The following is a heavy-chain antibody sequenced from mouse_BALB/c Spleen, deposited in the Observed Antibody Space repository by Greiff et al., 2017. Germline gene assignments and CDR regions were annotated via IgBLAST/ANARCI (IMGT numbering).Heavy chain of an antibody. Sequence: QVTLKESGPGILQPSQTLSLTCSFSGFSLRTSGMGVSWIRQPSGKGLEWLAHIYWDDDKRYNPSLKSRLTISKDTSSNQVFLKITSVDTADTATYYCARRAQVPYFDYWGQGTTLTVSS. J-gene: IGHJ2*01. V-gene: IGHV8-12*01. CDR1: GFSLRTSGMG. D-gene: IGHD3-2*02. CDR2: IYWDDDK. CDR3: ARRAQVPYFDY.